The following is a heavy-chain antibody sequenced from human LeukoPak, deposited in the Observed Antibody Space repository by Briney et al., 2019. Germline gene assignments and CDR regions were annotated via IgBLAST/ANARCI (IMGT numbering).Heavy chain of an antibody. CDR2: ISFSVANT. J-gene: IGHJ3*01. Sequence: QPGASLRLSCADSCFTFSDSAITCVRPPPGKVLDLVSLISFSVANTYYADSVNGRFTISSDNSKDTLFLQMNSLRAEDTAIYLCARDIQLSTWGLGTMVTVSS. V-gene: IGHV3-23*01. CDR1: CFTFSDSA. CDR3: ARDIQLST. D-gene: IGHD5-24*01.